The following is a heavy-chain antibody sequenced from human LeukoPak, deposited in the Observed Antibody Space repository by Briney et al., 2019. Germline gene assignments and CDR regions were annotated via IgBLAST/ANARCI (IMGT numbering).Heavy chain of an antibody. CDR3: ARDGGGLMTTVLSDAFDI. V-gene: IGHV1-46*01. CDR2: INPSDGTK. Sequence: ASVKVSYRASGYTFTTNKLHGVRQAPGQGLEWMGMINPSDGTKIYAQRFQGRVTMTRDTCTSTVYMELSSLRSEDTAVYYCARDGGGLMTTVLSDAFDIWGHGIIVTVSS. J-gene: IGHJ3*02. CDR1: GYTFTTNK. D-gene: IGHD4-23*01.